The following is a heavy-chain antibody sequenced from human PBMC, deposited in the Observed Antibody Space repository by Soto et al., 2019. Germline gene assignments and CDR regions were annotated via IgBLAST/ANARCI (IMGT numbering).Heavy chain of an antibody. D-gene: IGHD2-2*01. V-gene: IGHV3-21*01. J-gene: IGHJ5*02. CDR1: GFTFSSYS. CDR3: ARVIVVPDGLDP. Sequence: PGGSLRLSCAASGFTFSSYSMNWVRQAPGKGLEWVSSISSSSSYIYYADSVKGRFTISRDNAKNSLYLQMNSLRAEDTAVYYCARVIVVPDGLDPWGQGTLVTVSS. CDR2: ISSSSSYI.